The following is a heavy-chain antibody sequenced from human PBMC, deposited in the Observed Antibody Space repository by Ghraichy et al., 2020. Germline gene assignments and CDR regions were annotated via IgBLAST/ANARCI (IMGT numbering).Heavy chain of an antibody. CDR3: AKDFGVRDYYDISGYCRGDGYHYYALDV. J-gene: IGHJ6*02. D-gene: IGHD3-22*01. Sequence: GGSLRLSCAASGFAFSTYSMHWVRQAPGKGLEWVALTSYNGRNKYYADSVKGRFTISRDNSKNTLFLQMNSLRPDDTALYYCAKDFGVRDYYDISGYCRGDGYHYYALDVWGHGTTVTVSS. CDR2: TSYNGRNK. V-gene: IGHV3-30*18. CDR1: GFAFSTYS.